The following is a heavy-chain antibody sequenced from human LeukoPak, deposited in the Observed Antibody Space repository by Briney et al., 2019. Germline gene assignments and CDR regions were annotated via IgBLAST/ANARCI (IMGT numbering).Heavy chain of an antibody. CDR2: IYYSGST. D-gene: IGHD3-10*01. CDR1: GGSISSYY. J-gene: IGHJ4*02. Sequence: SETPSLTCTVSGGSISSYYWSWIRQPPGKGLEWMGYIYYSGSTNYNPSLKSRVTISVDTSKNQFSLKLSSVTAADTAVYYCAGDHRGSGSYYPSYFDGWGQGTLVTVSS. V-gene: IGHV4-59*01. CDR3: AGDHRGSGSYYPSYFDG.